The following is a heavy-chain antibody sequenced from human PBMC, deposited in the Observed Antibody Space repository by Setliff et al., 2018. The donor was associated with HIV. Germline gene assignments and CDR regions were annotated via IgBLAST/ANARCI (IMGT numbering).Heavy chain of an antibody. CDR1: GVSFSGYY. D-gene: IGHD6-13*01. J-gene: IGHJ6*02. CDR3: TRAEQQLPYYYYYYGMDV. V-gene: IGHV4-34*01. Sequence: PSETLSLTCAVYGVSFSGYYWSWIRQPPGKGLEWIGEINHSGSTNYNPSLKSRVTISVDTSKNQFSLKLSSVTAADTAVYYCTRAEQQLPYYYYYYGMDVWGQGTTVTVSS. CDR2: INHSGST.